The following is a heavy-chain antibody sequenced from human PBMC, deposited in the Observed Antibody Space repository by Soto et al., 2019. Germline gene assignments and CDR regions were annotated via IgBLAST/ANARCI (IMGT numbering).Heavy chain of an antibody. D-gene: IGHD3-22*01. CDR1: GFTFRNYA. J-gene: IGHJ4*02. CDR3: ARDGLGLIVITSTLDS. CDR2: ISYDGTNK. V-gene: IGHV3-30-3*01. Sequence: QVQLVESGGGVVQPGRSLTLSCAASGFTFRNYAMHWVRQAPGKGLQWLAVISYDGTNKYYADSVKGRFTISRDNSKNTLSLHLSSLRSEDAAVYYCARDGLGLIVITSTLDSWGQGTLVTVSS.